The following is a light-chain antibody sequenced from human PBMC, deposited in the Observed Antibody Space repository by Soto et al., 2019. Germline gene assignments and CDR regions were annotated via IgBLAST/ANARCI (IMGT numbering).Light chain of an antibody. CDR3: QQYNNWPTWT. Sequence: EIVLTQSPATLSVSPGERATLSCRASQSVTSNLAWYQQKPGQAPRLLIYGASTRATGIPARFSGVGSGTEFALTISSLQSEDFAVYYCQQYNNWPTWTFGQGTKVDI. J-gene: IGKJ1*01. CDR2: GAS. V-gene: IGKV3-15*01. CDR1: QSVTSN.